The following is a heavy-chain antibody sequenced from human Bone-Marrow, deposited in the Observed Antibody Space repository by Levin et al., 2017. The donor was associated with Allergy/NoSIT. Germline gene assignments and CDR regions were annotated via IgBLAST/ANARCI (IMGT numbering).Heavy chain of an antibody. CDR1: GFKFINYY. J-gene: IGHJ4*02. V-gene: IGHV1-46*01. Sequence: AASVKVSCKASGFKFINYYFYWVRQAPGQGLEWVGMINPSSGSTTSAQKFQGRVTMTRDTSTSTVYLELSSLRSEDTAVYYCARDAASTGAALTPLDYWGQGTLVTVSS. CDR3: ARDAASTGAALTPLDY. D-gene: IGHD1-1*01. CDR2: INPSSGST.